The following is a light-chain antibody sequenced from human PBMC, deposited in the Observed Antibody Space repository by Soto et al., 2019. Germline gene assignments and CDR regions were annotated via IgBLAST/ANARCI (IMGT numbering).Light chain of an antibody. V-gene: IGKV3-20*01. J-gene: IGKJ1*01. Sequence: EIVLTQSPGSLSLSLGERATLSCRASQSVDRAFFAWYQQKPGQPPRLLMYGASRRATGIPDRYSGSGSGTDFTLTISRLEPEEFAGDYCQQYASSLTFGQGTKVEI. CDR2: GAS. CDR3: QQYASSLT. CDR1: QSVDRAF.